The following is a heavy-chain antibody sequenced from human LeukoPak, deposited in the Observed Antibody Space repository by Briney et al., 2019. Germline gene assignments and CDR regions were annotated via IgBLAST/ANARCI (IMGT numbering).Heavy chain of an antibody. CDR2: INGSGGST. Sequence: PGGSLRLSCAASGFTFSSYAMSWVRQAPGKGLEWVPAINGSGGSTYYADSVKGRFTISRDNSKNTLYLQMNSLRAEDTAVYYCAKAYPLYYYDSSGGGGGYWGQGTLVTVSS. V-gene: IGHV3-23*01. J-gene: IGHJ4*02. CDR1: GFTFSSYA. D-gene: IGHD3-22*01. CDR3: AKAYPLYYYDSSGGGGGY.